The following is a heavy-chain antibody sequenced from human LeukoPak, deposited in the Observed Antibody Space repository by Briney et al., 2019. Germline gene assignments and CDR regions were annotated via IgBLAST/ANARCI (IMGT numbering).Heavy chain of an antibody. J-gene: IGHJ4*02. D-gene: IGHD5-12*01. CDR3: ARTIGYSGYDQRDY. CDR1: GFIFSSYW. CDR2: ISSSSSYI. V-gene: IGHV3-21*01. Sequence: PGGSLRLSCAASGFIFSSYWMSWVRQAPGKGLEWVSSISSSSSYIYYADSVKGRFTISRDNAQNSLYLQMNSLRAEDTAVYYCARTIGYSGYDQRDYWGQGTLVTVSS.